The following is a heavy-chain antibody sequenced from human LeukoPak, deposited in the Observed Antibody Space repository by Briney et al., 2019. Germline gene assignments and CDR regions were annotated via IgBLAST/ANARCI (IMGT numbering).Heavy chain of an antibody. Sequence: PGGSLRLSCAASGITFNAIHWVRQAPGKGLEWVSYISSTSAYTNYADSVKGRFTISRDNANNSLYLQMNGLRAEDTAIYYCARGGTGAFDFWGQGTLVTVSS. D-gene: IGHD2-8*02. CDR1: GITFNA. J-gene: IGHJ4*02. CDR2: ISSTSAYT. CDR3: ARGGTGAFDF. V-gene: IGHV3-11*06.